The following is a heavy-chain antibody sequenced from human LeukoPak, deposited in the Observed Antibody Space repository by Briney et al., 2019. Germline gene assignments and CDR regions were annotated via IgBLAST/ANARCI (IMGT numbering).Heavy chain of an antibody. Sequence: GGSLRLSCAASGFTFSSYSMSWVRQAPGKGLEWVSSISSSSSYIYYADSVKGRFTISRDNAKNSLYLQMNSLRAEDTAVYYCARDYILTGYHDYWGQGTLVTVSS. CDR3: ARDYILTGYHDY. CDR1: GFTFSSYS. V-gene: IGHV3-21*01. J-gene: IGHJ4*02. CDR2: ISSSSSYI. D-gene: IGHD3-9*01.